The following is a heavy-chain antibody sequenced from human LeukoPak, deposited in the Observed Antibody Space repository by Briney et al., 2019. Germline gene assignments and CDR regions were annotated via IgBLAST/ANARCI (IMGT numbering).Heavy chain of an antibody. V-gene: IGHV1-46*01. D-gene: IGHD4-11*01. CDR3: ASVLTTAYYYGMDV. CDR1: GYTFTSYY. CDR2: INPSGGST. J-gene: IGHJ6*02. Sequence: KVSFNASGYTFTSYYMHWVRQAPGQGLEWMGIINPSGGSTSYAQKFQGRVTMTRDTSTSTVYMELSSLRSEDTAVYYCASVLTTAYYYGMDVWGQGTTVTVSS.